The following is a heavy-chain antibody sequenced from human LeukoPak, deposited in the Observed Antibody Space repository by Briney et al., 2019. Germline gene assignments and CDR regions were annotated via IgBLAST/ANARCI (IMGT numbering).Heavy chain of an antibody. V-gene: IGHV3-23*01. J-gene: IGHJ3*02. CDR3: AKPLISGSYYGAFDI. D-gene: IGHD1-26*01. CDR1: RFTCSSYA. CDR2: ISGSGGST. Sequence: GGSLRLSCAASRFTCSSYAMNWVRQAPGKGLEWVSAISGSGGSTDYADSVKGRFTISRDNSKNTLSLQMDSLRAEDTAVYYCAKPLISGSYYGAFDIWGQGTMVTVSS.